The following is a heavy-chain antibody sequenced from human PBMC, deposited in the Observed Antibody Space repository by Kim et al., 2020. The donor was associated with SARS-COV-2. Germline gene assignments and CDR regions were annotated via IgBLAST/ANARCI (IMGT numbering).Heavy chain of an antibody. CDR3: AKDYSSGYYHELYYYYYYGMDV. CDR2: ISGSGGST. CDR1: GFTFSSYA. D-gene: IGHD3-22*01. V-gene: IGHV3-23*01. J-gene: IGHJ6*02. Sequence: GGSLRLSCAASGFTFSSYAMSWVRQAPGKGLEWVSAISGSGGSTYYADSVKGRFTISRDNSKNTLYLQMNSLRAEDTAVYYCAKDYSSGYYHELYYYYYYGMDVWGQGTTVTVSS.